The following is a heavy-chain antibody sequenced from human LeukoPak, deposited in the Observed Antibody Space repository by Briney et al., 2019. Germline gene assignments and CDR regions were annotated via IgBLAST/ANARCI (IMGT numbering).Heavy chain of an antibody. D-gene: IGHD1-26*01. CDR1: GFTFDDYG. V-gene: IGHV3-20*04. CDR3: ARDRGFSGSYEGAFDI. Sequence: GGSLRLSCAASGFTFDDYGMSWVPQAPGKGLEWVSGINWNGGSTGYADSVKGRFTISRDNAKNSLYLQMNSLRAEDTALYYCARDRGFSGSYEGAFDIWGQGTMVTVSS. CDR2: INWNGGST. J-gene: IGHJ3*02.